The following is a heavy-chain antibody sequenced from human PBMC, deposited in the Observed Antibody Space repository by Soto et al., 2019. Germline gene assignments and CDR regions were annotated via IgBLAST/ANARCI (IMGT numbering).Heavy chain of an antibody. Sequence: EVQLLESGGGLVQPGGSLRLSCAASGFTFSSYAMSWVRQAPGKGLEWVSAISGSGGSTNYADSVEGRFTISRDNSKNSLYLQMNSLRDEDTAVYYCAKRGGGYSGYDANYYYYYYMDVWGKGTTVTVSS. CDR3: AKRGGGYSGYDANYYYYYYMDV. J-gene: IGHJ6*03. V-gene: IGHV3-23*01. D-gene: IGHD5-12*01. CDR2: ISGSGGST. CDR1: GFTFSSYA.